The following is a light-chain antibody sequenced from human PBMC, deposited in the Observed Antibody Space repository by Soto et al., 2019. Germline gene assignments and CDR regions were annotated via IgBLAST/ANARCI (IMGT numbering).Light chain of an antibody. V-gene: IGKV1-5*01. CDR2: DAS. CDR3: QQYNSCSALT. J-gene: IGKJ4*01. CDR1: QTISTW. Sequence: DILLTQSPFFLSASVGDRVTVTCRASQTISTWLAWYQQKPGKAPKLLIYDASSLESGVPSRFSGSGSGREFTLTISSLQPDDFATYYCQQYNSCSALTFGGGTKVDIK.